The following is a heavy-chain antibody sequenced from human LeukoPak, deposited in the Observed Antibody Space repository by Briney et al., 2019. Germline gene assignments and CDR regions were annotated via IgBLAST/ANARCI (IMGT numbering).Heavy chain of an antibody. Sequence: GGSLRLSCAASGFTVSSNYMSWVRQAPGKGLEWVGFIRSKAYGGTTEYAASVKGRFTISRDDSKSIAYLQMNSLKTEDTAVYYCTRNYYGSGSYVDYWGQGTLVTVSS. D-gene: IGHD3-10*01. J-gene: IGHJ4*02. CDR1: GFTVSSNY. V-gene: IGHV3-49*04. CDR2: IRSKAYGGTT. CDR3: TRNYYGSGSYVDY.